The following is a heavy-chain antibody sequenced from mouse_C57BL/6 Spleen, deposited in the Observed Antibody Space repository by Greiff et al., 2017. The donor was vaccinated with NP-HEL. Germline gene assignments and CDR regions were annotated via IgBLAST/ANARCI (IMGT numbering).Heavy chain of an antibody. CDR2: FYPGSGSI. J-gene: IGHJ2*01. Sequence: VQLQQSGAELVKPGASVKLSCKASGYTFTEYTIHWVKQRPGQGLEWIGWFYPGSGSIKYNEKFKDKATLTADKSSSTVYMELSRLTSEDSAVYFCARHEGDYYGSSHYFDYWGQGTTLTVSS. CDR1: GYTFTEYT. CDR3: ARHEGDYYGSSHYFDY. D-gene: IGHD1-1*01. V-gene: IGHV1-62-2*01.